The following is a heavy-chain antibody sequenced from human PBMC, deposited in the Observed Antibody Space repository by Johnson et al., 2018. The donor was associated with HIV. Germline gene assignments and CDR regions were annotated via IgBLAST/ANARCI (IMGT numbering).Heavy chain of an antibody. V-gene: IGHV3-33*05. CDR2: ISHDGSHK. J-gene: IGHJ3*02. CDR1: GFTFSSYG. Sequence: VQLVESGGGVVQPGGSLRLSCASSGFTFSSYGMHWDRQAPGKGLEWVAVISHDGSHKYYADSVKGRFTISRDNAKNTLYLQLNSLRVEDTAIYYCVRAQLLADDAFNNWGQGTMVTVSS. D-gene: IGHD6-6*01. CDR3: VRAQLLADDAFNN.